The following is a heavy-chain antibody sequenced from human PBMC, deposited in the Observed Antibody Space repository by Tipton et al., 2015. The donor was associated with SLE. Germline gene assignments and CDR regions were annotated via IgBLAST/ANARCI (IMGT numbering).Heavy chain of an antibody. CDR2: IYYSGST. D-gene: IGHD4-17*01. Sequence: TLSLTCTVSGGSISSHYWSWIRQPPGKGLEWIGYIYYSGSTNYNPSLKSRVTISVDTSKNQFSLKLSSVTAADTAVYYCASLTRDYGDLPFDYWGQGTLVTVSS. CDR1: GGSISSHY. CDR3: ASLTRDYGDLPFDY. V-gene: IGHV4-59*08. J-gene: IGHJ4*02.